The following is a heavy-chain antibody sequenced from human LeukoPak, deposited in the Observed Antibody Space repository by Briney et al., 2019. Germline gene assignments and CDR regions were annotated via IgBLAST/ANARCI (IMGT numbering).Heavy chain of an antibody. V-gene: IGHV1-69*04. CDR2: IIPILGIA. J-gene: IGHJ6*03. Sequence: SVKVSCKASGGTFSSYTISWVRQAPGQGLEWMGRIIPILGIANYAQKFQGRVTITADKSTSTAYMELSSLRSEDTAVYYCARDLYYDILTGYYSHYYYYMDVWGQGTLVTVSS. CDR1: GGTFSSYT. CDR3: ARDLYYDILTGYYSHYYYYMDV. D-gene: IGHD3-9*01.